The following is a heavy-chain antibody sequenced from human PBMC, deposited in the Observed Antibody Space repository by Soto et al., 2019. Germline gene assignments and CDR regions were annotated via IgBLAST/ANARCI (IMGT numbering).Heavy chain of an antibody. CDR2: IKQDGSEK. V-gene: IGHV3-7*01. CDR3: ARDRIAVAGNPEYFQH. CDR1: GFTFSSYW. Sequence: GGSLRLSCAASGFTFSSYWMSWVRQAPGKGLEWVANIKQDGSEKYYVDSVKGRFTISRDNAKNSLYLQMNSLRAEDTAVYYCARDRIAVAGNPEYFQHWGQGTLVTVPQ. D-gene: IGHD6-19*01. J-gene: IGHJ1*01.